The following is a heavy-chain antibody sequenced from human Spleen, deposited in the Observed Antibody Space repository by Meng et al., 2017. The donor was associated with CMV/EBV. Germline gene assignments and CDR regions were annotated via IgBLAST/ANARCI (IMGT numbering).Heavy chain of an antibody. CDR1: GGSISSTSYY. CDR3: ARVSSDHGDYDFYGMDV. D-gene: IGHD4-17*01. Sequence: SETLSLTCSVSGGSISSTSYYWGWIRQPPGKGLEWIGSIYHSGSMSGNPSLKSRVTMSVDTSKNQFSLRLRSVTAADTAVYYCARVSSDHGDYDFYGMDVWGQGTTVTVSS. J-gene: IGHJ6*02. CDR2: IYHSGSM. V-gene: IGHV4-39*07.